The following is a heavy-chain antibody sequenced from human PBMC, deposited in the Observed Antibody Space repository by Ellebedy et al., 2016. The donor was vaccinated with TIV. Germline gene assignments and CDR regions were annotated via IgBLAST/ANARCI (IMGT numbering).Heavy chain of an antibody. V-gene: IGHV5-51*01. CDR2: IYPGDSDT. Sequence: GESLKISCKASGYRFTSYWIGWVRQMPGKGLEWMGVIYPGDSDTRYNPSFEDQVTISADKSTNTAYLQGRGRKASDTAMYYCARRGGMYYGDKWFDPWGQGTLVTVSA. J-gene: IGHJ5*02. CDR3: ARRGGMYYGDKWFDP. CDR1: GYRFTSYW. D-gene: IGHD3-10*01.